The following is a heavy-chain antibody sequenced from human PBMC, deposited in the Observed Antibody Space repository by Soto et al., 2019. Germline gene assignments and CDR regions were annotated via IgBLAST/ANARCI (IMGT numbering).Heavy chain of an antibody. CDR3: AKDHSRAESGTTDY. V-gene: IGHV3-23*01. D-gene: IGHD1-1*01. Sequence: GGSLRISCAASGFTFSSYAMSWVRQAPGKGLEWVSAISGSGGSTYYADSVKGRFTISRDNSKNTLYLQMNSLRAEDTAVYYCAKDHSRAESGTTDYWGQGTLVTVSS. J-gene: IGHJ4*02. CDR2: ISGSGGST. CDR1: GFTFSSYA.